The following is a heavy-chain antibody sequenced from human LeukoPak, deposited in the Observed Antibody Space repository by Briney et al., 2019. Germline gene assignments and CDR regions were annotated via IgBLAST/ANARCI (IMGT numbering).Heavy chain of an antibody. CDR3: AKGYSYNYADY. V-gene: IGHV3-30*18. Sequence: GGSLRLSCAASGFTFSSYGMHWVRQAPGKGLEWVAVISYDGSNKYYADSVKGRFTISRDNAKNTLYLQMNSLRAEDTAVYHCAKGYSYNYADYWGQGTLVTVSS. CDR1: GFTFSSYG. CDR2: ISYDGSNK. D-gene: IGHD5-18*01. J-gene: IGHJ4*02.